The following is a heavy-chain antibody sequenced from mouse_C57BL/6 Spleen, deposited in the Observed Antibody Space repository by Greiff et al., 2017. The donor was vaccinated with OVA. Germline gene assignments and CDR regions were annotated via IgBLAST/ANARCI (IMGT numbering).Heavy chain of an antibody. CDR2: ISSGGSYT. CDR3: ARHGDGGYFDY. D-gene: IGHD3-3*01. Sequence: EVQVVESGGDLVKPGGSLKLSCAASGFTFSSYGMSWVRQTPDKRLEWVATISSGGSYTYYPDRVKGRFTISRDNAKNTLYLQMSSLKSEDTARYYCARHGDGGYFDYWGQGTTLTVSS. CDR1: GFTFSSYG. V-gene: IGHV5-6*01. J-gene: IGHJ2*01.